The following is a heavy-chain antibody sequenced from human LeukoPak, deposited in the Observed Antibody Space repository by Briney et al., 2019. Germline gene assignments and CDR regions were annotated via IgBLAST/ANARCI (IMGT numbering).Heavy chain of an antibody. CDR3: ARQFSYYYYYMDV. V-gene: IGHV4-59*01. CDR2: IYYSGST. Sequence: SETLSPTCTVSGGSISSYYWSWIRQPPGKGLEWIGYIYYSGSTNYNPSLKSRVTISVDTSKNQFSLKLSSVTAADTAVYYCARQFSYYYYYMDVWGKGTTVTVSS. J-gene: IGHJ6*03. CDR1: GGSISSYY.